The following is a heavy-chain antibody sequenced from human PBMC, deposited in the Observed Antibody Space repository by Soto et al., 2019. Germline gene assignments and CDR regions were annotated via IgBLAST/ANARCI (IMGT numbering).Heavy chain of an antibody. CDR3: AREGSGYNF. Sequence: SVKVSCKASGGSFSNFGISWVRQAPGQGLEWMGGIVPVFGRPNYAQRLRGRLTITADESTSTGYMELISLGSDDTAVYYCAREGSGYNFWGQGTQVTVSS. CDR2: IVPVFGRP. J-gene: IGHJ4*02. CDR1: GGSFSNFG. V-gene: IGHV1-69*13. D-gene: IGHD5-12*01.